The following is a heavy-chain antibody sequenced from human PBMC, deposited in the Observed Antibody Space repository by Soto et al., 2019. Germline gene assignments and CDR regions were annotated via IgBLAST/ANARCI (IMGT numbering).Heavy chain of an antibody. V-gene: IGHV3-21*01. D-gene: IGHD3-3*01. J-gene: IGHJ4*02. Sequence: GGSLRLSCAAYGFTFSSYSMNWVRQAPGKGLEWVSSISSSSSYIYYADSVKGRFTISRDNAKNSLYLQMNSLRAEDTAVYYCARDLTIFPSYWGQGTLVTVSS. CDR3: ARDLTIFPSY. CDR1: GFTFSSYS. CDR2: ISSSSSYI.